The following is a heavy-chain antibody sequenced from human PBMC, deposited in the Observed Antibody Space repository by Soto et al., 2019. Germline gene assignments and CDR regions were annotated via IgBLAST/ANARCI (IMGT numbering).Heavy chain of an antibody. V-gene: IGHV3-23*01. D-gene: IGHD6-6*01. Sequence: GGSLRLSCAASGFTFSSYAMSWVRQAPGKGLEWVSAISGSGGSTYYADSVKGRFTISRDNSKNTLYLQMNSLRAEDTAVYYCAKRGSSSLGDYYYYYMDVWGKGTTVTVSS. CDR2: ISGSGGST. J-gene: IGHJ6*03. CDR1: GFTFSSYA. CDR3: AKRGSSSLGDYYYYYMDV.